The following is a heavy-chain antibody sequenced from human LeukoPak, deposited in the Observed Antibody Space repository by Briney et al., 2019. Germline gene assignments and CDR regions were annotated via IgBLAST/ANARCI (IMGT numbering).Heavy chain of an antibody. Sequence: GASVKVSCKASGFTFTTYDINWVRQATGQGLEWMGWMNPNSGNTGYAQKFQGRVTMTRNTSISTAYMELSSLRSEDTAVYYCARSPYTAILEWYFDYWGQGTLVTVSS. CDR2: MNPNSGNT. V-gene: IGHV1-8*01. J-gene: IGHJ4*02. D-gene: IGHD5-18*01. CDR3: ARSPYTAILEWYFDY. CDR1: GFTFTTYD.